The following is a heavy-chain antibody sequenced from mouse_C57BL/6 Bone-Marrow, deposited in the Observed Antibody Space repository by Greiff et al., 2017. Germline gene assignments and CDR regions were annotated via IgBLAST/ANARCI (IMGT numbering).Heavy chain of an antibody. CDR3: ARDPYGSSYYDAMDY. CDR2: ISDGGSYT. Sequence: EVQLVESGGGLVKPGGSLKLSCAASGFTFSSYAMSWVRQTPEKRLEWVATISDGGSYTYYTDNVKGRFTISRDNAKNNLYLQMSHLKSEDTAMYYCARDPYGSSYYDAMDYWGQGTSVTVSS. V-gene: IGHV5-4*01. J-gene: IGHJ4*01. D-gene: IGHD1-1*01. CDR1: GFTFSSYA.